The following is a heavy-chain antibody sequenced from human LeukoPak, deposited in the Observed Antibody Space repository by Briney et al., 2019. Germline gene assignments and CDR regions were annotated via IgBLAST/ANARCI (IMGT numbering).Heavy chain of an antibody. J-gene: IGHJ4*02. V-gene: IGHV4-38-2*02. D-gene: IGHD5-24*01. CDR3: ARDPPDGYNYRNFDY. Sequence: SETLSFTCTVSGYSICSGYYWGWIRQPPGKGLEWIGSIYHSGSTYYNPSLKSRVTISVDTSKNQFSLKLSSVTAADTAVYYCARDPPDGYNYRNFDYWGQGTLVTVSS. CDR2: IYHSGST. CDR1: GYSICSGYY.